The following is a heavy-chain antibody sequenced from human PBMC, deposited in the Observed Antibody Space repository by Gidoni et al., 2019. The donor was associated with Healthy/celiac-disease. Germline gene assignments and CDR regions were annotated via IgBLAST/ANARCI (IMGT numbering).Heavy chain of an antibody. CDR1: GYTFTNYD. CDR3: ARGTGSNWYRMLDY. CDR2: MNPNSGNT. D-gene: IGHD6-13*01. V-gene: IGHV1-8*01. J-gene: IGHJ4*02. Sequence: QVQLVQSGAEVTKPGASVKVSCKASGYTFTNYDINWVRQATGQGLEWMGWMNPNSGNTGYAQKFQCRVTMTRNTSISTAYMELRSLRSEDTAVYYCARGTGSNWYRMLDYWGQGALVTVSS.